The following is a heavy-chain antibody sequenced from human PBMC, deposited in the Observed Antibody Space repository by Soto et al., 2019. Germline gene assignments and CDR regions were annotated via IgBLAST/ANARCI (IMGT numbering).Heavy chain of an antibody. CDR3: AKGILVKPPGTRAFDI. D-gene: IGHD6-13*01. Sequence: EVQLLESGGGLVQPGGSLRLSCAASGFTFSSYAMSWVRQAPGKGLEWVSTISSSGGSTFYADSVKGRFTISRDNSNNALSLQMNSLRDGDTAVYYCAKGILVKPPGTRAFDIWGQGTMVIVSS. J-gene: IGHJ3*02. V-gene: IGHV3-23*01. CDR2: ISSSGGST. CDR1: GFTFSSYA.